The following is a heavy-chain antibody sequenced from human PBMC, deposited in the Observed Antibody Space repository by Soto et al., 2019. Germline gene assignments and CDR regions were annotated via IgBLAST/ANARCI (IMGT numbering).Heavy chain of an antibody. CDR1: GYTFNTYY. J-gene: IGHJ4*02. V-gene: IGHV1-46*02. D-gene: IGHD2-21*02. Sequence: QVQLVQSGAEVRKPGASVKVSCKPSGYTFNTYYLHWLRQAPGQALEWMGVIHPSGGGTTYAQKFLGSVTVTRDTSTNTVFMELSSLRSDDTAVYYCARGGHIAVVTASFDNWGQGTLVTVSS. CDR3: ARGGHIAVVTASFDN. CDR2: IHPSGGGT.